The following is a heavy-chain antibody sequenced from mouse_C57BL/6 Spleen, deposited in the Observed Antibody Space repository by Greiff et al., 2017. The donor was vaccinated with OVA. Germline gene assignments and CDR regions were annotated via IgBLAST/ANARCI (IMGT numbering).Heavy chain of an antibody. D-gene: IGHD2-3*01. Sequence: VQLQQPGAELVKPGASVKLSCKASGYTFTSYWMQWVKQRPGQGLEWIGEIDPSDSYTNYNQKFKGKATLTVDTSSSTAYMQLSSLTSEDSAVYYCARWLLRKSFDVWGTGTTVTVSS. CDR2: IDPSDSYT. J-gene: IGHJ1*03. CDR1: GYTFTSYW. CDR3: ARWLLRKSFDV. V-gene: IGHV1-50*01.